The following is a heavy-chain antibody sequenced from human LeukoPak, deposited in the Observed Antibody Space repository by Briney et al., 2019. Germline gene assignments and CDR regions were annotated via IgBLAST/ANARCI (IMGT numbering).Heavy chain of an antibody. CDR1: GGSISNHY. V-gene: IGHV4-59*11. Sequence: PSETLSLTCTVSGGSISNHYWSWIRQPPGKGLEWIGYIYYSGSTNYNPSLKSRVTISVDTSKNQFSLKLSSVTAADTAVYYCAVVGAHAGFDYWGQGTLVTVSS. J-gene: IGHJ4*02. CDR2: IYYSGST. CDR3: AVVGAHAGFDY. D-gene: IGHD2-15*01.